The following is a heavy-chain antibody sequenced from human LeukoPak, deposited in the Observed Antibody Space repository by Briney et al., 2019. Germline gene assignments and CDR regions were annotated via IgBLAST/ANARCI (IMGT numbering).Heavy chain of an antibody. J-gene: IGHJ6*03. CDR1: GGSISSHY. V-gene: IGHV4-59*08. Sequence: SETLSLTCIVSGGSISSHYWSWIRQPPGKGLEWIGYINYSGSTNYNPSLKSRVTISVDTSKNQFSLRLRSVTAADTAVYYCARHPGYYYYYMDVWGKGTTVTISS. CDR3: ARHPGYYYYYMDV. CDR2: INYSGST.